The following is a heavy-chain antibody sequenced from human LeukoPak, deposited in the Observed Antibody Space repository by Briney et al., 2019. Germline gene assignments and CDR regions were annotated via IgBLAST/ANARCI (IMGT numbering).Heavy chain of an antibody. Sequence: SETLSLTCAVYGGSFSGYYWSWIRQPPGKGLEWIGEINHSGSTNYNPSLKSRVTISVDTSKNQFSLKLSSVTAADTAVYYCARIEMEQQLVSGLDYWGQGTLVTVSS. J-gene: IGHJ4*02. D-gene: IGHD6-13*01. CDR1: GGSFSGYY. V-gene: IGHV4-34*01. CDR3: ARIEMEQQLVSGLDY. CDR2: INHSGST.